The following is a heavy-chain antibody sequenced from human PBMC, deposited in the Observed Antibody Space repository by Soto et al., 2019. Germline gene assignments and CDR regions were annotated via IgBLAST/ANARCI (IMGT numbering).Heavy chain of an antibody. J-gene: IGHJ6*02. V-gene: IGHV4-30-4*01. Sequence: SETLSLTCTVSGGSISSGDYYWSWIRQPPGKGLEWIGYIYYSGSTYYTPSLKSRVTISVDTSKNQFSLKLSSVTAADTAVYYCARARITIFGVVIGGGYYYYGMDVWGQGTTVT. CDR3: ARARITIFGVVIGGGYYYYGMDV. D-gene: IGHD3-3*01. CDR1: GGSISSGDYY. CDR2: IYYSGST.